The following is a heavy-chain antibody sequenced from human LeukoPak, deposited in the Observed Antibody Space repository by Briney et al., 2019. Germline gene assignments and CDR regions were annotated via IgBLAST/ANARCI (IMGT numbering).Heavy chain of an antibody. Sequence: GASVKVYCKAPGYAFTSYGISWVRQAPGPGLELMGWITAYNGNTNYAQKLQGRVTMTTDTSTSTAYMELRSLRSDDTAVYYCARGARITMVRGAPRWFDPWGQGTLVTVSS. J-gene: IGHJ5*02. CDR1: GYAFTSYG. CDR2: ITAYNGNT. V-gene: IGHV1-18*04. D-gene: IGHD3-10*01. CDR3: ARGARITMVRGAPRWFDP.